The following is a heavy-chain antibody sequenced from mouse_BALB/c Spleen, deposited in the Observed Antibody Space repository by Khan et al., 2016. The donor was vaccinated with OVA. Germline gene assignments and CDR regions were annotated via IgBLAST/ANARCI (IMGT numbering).Heavy chain of an antibody. J-gene: IGHJ3*01. CDR2: ILPGSGRN. V-gene: IGHV1-9*01. CDR3: ARGNYYGSSSWFGY. Sequence: QVQLKESGAELMKPGASVKISCKATGYTFSSYWIEWVKQRPGHGLEWIGEILPGSGRNNYNEKFKGKATFTADTSSNTAYMQLSSLTSEDSAVYDCARGNYYGSSSWFGYWGQGTLVTVSA. D-gene: IGHD1-1*01. CDR1: GYTFSSYW.